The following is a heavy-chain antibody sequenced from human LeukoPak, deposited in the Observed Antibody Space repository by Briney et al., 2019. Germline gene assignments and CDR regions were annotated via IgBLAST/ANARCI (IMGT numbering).Heavy chain of an antibody. CDR1: GFTFSSYS. J-gene: IGHJ4*02. CDR3: ARAPNTAMVAYYFDY. CDR2: ISSSSSYI. V-gene: IGHV3-21*01. Sequence: PGGSLRLSCAASGFTFSSYSMNWVRQAPGKGLEWVSSISSSSSYIYYADSVKGRFTISRDNAKNSLYLQMNSLRAEDTAVYYCARAPNTAMVAYYFDYWAREPWSPSPQ. D-gene: IGHD5-18*01.